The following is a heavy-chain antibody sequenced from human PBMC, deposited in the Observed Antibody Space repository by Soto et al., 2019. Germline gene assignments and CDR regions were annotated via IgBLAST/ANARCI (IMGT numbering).Heavy chain of an antibody. V-gene: IGHV3-74*01. J-gene: IGHJ2*01. CDR1: GFTFDYYW. Sequence: AGSLRLSCAASGFTFDYYWMHWVRQAPGKGLVWVSRIHNDGTSTTYADSVKGRFTISRDNAKNTLSLQMNSLRAEDTAVYYCAREAGLYVSWYFDLWGPGTLVTVSS. D-gene: IGHD3-16*01. CDR3: AREAGLYVSWYFDL. CDR2: IHNDGTST.